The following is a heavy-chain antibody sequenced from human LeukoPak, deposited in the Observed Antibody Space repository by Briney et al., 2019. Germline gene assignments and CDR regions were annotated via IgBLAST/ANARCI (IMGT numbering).Heavy chain of an antibody. CDR2: IYTSGST. D-gene: IGHD3-22*01. CDR1: GGSISSYY. V-gene: IGHV4-4*07. CDR3: ARGATSYYYDSSGYYSGRLFDY. J-gene: IGHJ4*02. Sequence: SETLSLTCTVSGGSISSYYWSWIRQPAGKGLEWIGRIYTSGSTNYNPSLKSRVTISVDKSKNQFPLKLSSVTAADTAVYYCARGATSYYYDSSGYYSGRLFDYWGQGTLVTVSS.